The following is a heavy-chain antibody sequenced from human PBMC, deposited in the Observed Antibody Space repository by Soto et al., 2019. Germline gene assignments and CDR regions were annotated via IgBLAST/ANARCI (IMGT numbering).Heavy chain of an antibody. D-gene: IGHD4-17*01. CDR3: AREGATVITQASFDI. Sequence: QVQLQESGPGLVKPSQTLALTCSVSGVSITSSYYFWRWIRQPPGKGLEWIGYIIVTGNTDYNQSLKSRVAVSLDTAKNQFFLKLSSVTAADTAVYFCAREGATVITQASFDIWGQGTMVSVS. CDR2: IIVTGNT. V-gene: IGHV4-30-4*01. CDR1: GVSITSSYYF. J-gene: IGHJ3*02.